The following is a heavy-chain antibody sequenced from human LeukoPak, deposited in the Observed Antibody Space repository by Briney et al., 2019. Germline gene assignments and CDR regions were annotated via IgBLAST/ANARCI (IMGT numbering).Heavy chain of an antibody. D-gene: IGHD3-22*01. CDR2: ISGSGGST. CDR3: AKRGIYDSSGYYYYRYFDS. V-gene: IGHV3-23*01. Sequence: GGSLRLSCAASGFTFSSYAMSWVRQAPGKGLEWVSAISGSGGSTYYADSVKGRFTISRDNSKNTLYLQMSSLRAEDTAVYYCAKRGIYDSSGYYYYRYFDSWGQGTLVTVSS. J-gene: IGHJ4*02. CDR1: GFTFSSYA.